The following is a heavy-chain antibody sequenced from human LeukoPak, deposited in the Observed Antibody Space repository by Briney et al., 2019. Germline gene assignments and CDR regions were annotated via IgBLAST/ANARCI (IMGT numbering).Heavy chain of an antibody. CDR3: AKDGRYCSSNTCYQYFDS. J-gene: IGHJ4*02. CDR2: IYTGGNT. CDR1: GFTVDSNY. V-gene: IGHV3-53*01. D-gene: IGHD2-2*01. Sequence: GGSLRLSCAASGFTVDSNYLSWVRQAPGKGLEWVSTIYTGGNTYYAASVKGRFTISRDFSKNTVFLHMNSLRAEDTAMYYCAKDGRYCSSNTCYQYFDSWGQGALVTVSS.